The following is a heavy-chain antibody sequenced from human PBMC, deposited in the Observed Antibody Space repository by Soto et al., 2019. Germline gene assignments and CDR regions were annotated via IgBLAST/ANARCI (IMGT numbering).Heavy chain of an antibody. CDR3: ARDNGYNPYYFDY. D-gene: IGHD5-12*01. CDR2: IYYSGST. CDR1: GGSISSYY. Sequence: SETLSLTCTVSGGSISSYYWSWIRQPPGKGLEWIGYIYYSGSTNYNPSLESRVTISVDTSKNQFSLKLSSVTAADTAVYYCARDNGYNPYYFDYWGQGTLVTVSS. V-gene: IGHV4-59*12. J-gene: IGHJ4*02.